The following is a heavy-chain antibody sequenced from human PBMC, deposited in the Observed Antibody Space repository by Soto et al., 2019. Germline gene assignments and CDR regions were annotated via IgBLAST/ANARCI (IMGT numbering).Heavy chain of an antibody. CDR2: IKPDGSES. Sequence: GGSLRLSCAGSGFTFSRFWMTWVRQAPGKGLEWVANIKPDGSESFHVDSVKGRFTISRDNAKNSLYLQMNGLGAEDTAVYFCARCHEFRNFYYYYMDVWGKGTTVTVSS. CDR1: GFTFSRFW. CDR3: ARCHEFRNFYYYYMDV. V-gene: IGHV3-7*01. J-gene: IGHJ6*03. D-gene: IGHD3-10*01.